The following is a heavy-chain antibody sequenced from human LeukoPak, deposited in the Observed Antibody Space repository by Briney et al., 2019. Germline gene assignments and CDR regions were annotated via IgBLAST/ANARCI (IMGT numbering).Heavy chain of an antibody. CDR1: GGSFSGYY. J-gene: IGHJ6*03. D-gene: IGHD2-2*01. CDR3: ARGGCSSTSCYYYYYYMDV. CDR2: INHSGST. Sequence: SETLSLTCAVYGGSFSGYYWSWIRQPPGKGLEWIGEINHSGSTNYNQSLKSRVTISVDTSKNQFSLKLSSVTAADTAVYYCARGGCSSTSCYYYYYYMDVWGKGTTVTVSS. V-gene: IGHV4-34*01.